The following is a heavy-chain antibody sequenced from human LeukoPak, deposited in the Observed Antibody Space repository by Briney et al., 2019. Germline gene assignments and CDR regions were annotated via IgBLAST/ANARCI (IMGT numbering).Heavy chain of an antibody. D-gene: IGHD4-17*01. Sequence: SETLSLTCTVSGGSISSGGYYWSWIRQHPGKGLEWIGYIYYSGSTYYNPSLKSRVTISVDTSKNQFSLKLSSVTAADTAVYYCARESGDYISSWVDYWGQGTLVTVSS. J-gene: IGHJ4*02. CDR2: IYYSGST. CDR3: ARESGDYISSWVDY. V-gene: IGHV4-31*03. CDR1: GGSISSGGYY.